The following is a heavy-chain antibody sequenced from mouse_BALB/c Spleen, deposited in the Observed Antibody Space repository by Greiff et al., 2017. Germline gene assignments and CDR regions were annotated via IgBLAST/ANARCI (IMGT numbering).Heavy chain of an antibody. V-gene: IGHV1-26*01. CDR2: INPNNGDT. Sequence: EVQLQQSGPELVKPGASVKMSCKASGYTFTDYYMKWVKQSHGKSLEWIGDINPNNGDTFYNQKFKGKATLTVDKSSSTAYMQLNSLTSEDSAVYYCARSYGNYVPYYYAMDYWGQGTSVTVSS. J-gene: IGHJ4*01. D-gene: IGHD2-1*01. CDR3: ARSYGNYVPYYYAMDY. CDR1: GYTFTDYY.